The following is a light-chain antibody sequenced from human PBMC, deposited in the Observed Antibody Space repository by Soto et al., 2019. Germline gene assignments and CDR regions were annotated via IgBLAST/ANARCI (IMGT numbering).Light chain of an antibody. V-gene: IGKV4-1*01. CDR3: QQYYSPWT. Sequence: DIVMTQSPDSLAVSLGERATINCKSSQSVLYSSNNKNYLAWYQQKSGQPPKLLIYWASTRESGVPDRFSGSVSGTDFTLAISSLQAEDVAVYYCQQYYSPWTFGQGTKLEIK. CDR1: QSVLYSSNNKNY. CDR2: WAS. J-gene: IGKJ1*01.